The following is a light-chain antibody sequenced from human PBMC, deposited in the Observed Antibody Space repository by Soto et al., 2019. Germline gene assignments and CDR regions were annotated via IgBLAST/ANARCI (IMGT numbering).Light chain of an antibody. CDR1: GSDVGVYNY. J-gene: IGLJ1*01. V-gene: IGLV2-11*01. CDR3: CSYTSSSTLV. Sequence: QSALTQPRSVSGSPGQSVTISCTGTGSDVGVYNYVSWYQQHPGKAPKLMIYGVTKRPSGVPDRFSGSKSGNTASLTISGLQAEDEADYYCCSYTSSSTLVFGTGTKV. CDR2: GVT.